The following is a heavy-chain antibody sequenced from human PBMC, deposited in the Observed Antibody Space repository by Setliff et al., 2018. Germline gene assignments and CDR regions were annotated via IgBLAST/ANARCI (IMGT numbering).Heavy chain of an antibody. CDR1: GFTFSNYW. V-gene: IGHV3-74*01. J-gene: IGHJ3*02. D-gene: IGHD2-21*02. CDR2: INRDGSNI. Sequence: GGSLRLSCAASGFTFSNYWMHCVRQAPGKGLVWVSHINRDGSNIRYADSVKGRFTISRDIAKNTLYLQINSLRAEDTAVYYCARAFGGNSDAFDIWGQGTMVT. CDR3: ARAFGGNSDAFDI.